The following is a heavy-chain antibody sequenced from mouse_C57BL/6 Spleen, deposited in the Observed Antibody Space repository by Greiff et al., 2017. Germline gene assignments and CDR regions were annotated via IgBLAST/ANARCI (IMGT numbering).Heavy chain of an antibody. J-gene: IGHJ4*01. CDR3: AREVLMDY. CDR2: ISGGGGNT. V-gene: IGHV5-9*01. CDR1: GFTFSSYT. Sequence: EVQLQESGGGLVKPGGSLKLSCAASGFTFSSYTMSWVRQTPEKRLEWVATISGGGGNTYYPDSVKGRFTISRDNAKNTLYLQMSSLRSEDTALYYCAREVLMDYWGQGASVTVSS.